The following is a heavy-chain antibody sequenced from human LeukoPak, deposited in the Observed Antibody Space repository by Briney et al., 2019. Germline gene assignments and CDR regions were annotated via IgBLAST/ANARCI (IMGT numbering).Heavy chain of an antibody. CDR3: ARGSPTYLEWLSTFDY. D-gene: IGHD3-3*01. CDR2: IYTSGST. V-gene: IGHV4-61*02. Sequence: SETLSLTCTVSGVSISSGSYYWSWIRQPAGKGLEWIGRIYTSGSTNYNPSLKSRVTISVDTSKNQFSLKLSSVTAADTAVYYCARGSPTYLEWLSTFDYWGQGTLVTVSS. J-gene: IGHJ4*02. CDR1: GVSISSGSYY.